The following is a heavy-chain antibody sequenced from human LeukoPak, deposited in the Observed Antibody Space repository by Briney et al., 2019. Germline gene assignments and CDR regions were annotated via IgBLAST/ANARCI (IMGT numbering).Heavy chain of an antibody. D-gene: IGHD7-27*01. CDR2: FYSGGGT. CDR1: GFTVSSNY. Sequence: PGGSLRLSCAASGFTVSSNYMSWVRQAPGKGLEWVSVFYSGGGTYYADSVKGRFTISRDNSNNTLYLQMNSLRPEDTAVYFCAKDRSWGMNSAEYWGQGTLVTVSS. J-gene: IGHJ4*02. V-gene: IGHV3-53*05. CDR3: AKDRSWGMNSAEY.